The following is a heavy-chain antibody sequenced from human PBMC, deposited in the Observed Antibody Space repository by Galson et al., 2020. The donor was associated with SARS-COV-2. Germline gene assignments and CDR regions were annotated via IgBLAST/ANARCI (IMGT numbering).Heavy chain of an antibody. CDR2: IYYSGSN. Sequence: SETLSLTCTVSGGSISSYYWSWIRQPPGKGLEWIGYIYYSGSNNYNPSLKSRVTISVDTSKNQFSLKLSSLTAADTAVYYCASSIAVAGLEDYFDYWGQGTLVTVSS. CDR3: ASSIAVAGLEDYFDY. D-gene: IGHD6-19*01. J-gene: IGHJ4*02. V-gene: IGHV4-59*01. CDR1: GGSISSYY.